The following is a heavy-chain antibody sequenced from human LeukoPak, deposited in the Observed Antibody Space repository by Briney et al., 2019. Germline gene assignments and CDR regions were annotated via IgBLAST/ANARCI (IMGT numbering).Heavy chain of an antibody. Sequence: SETLSLTCNVSGDSATSESFYWAWIRQPPGKGPEWIGTIYRSGSAYYNPSLKSRLTISIDTSKNQFSLKLTSVTAADTALYFCARAPHTSPTDYYFDFWGPGTLVTVSS. D-gene: IGHD1-14*01. CDR3: ARAPHTSPTDYYFDF. CDR2: IYRSGSA. J-gene: IGHJ4*02. CDR1: GDSATSESFY. V-gene: IGHV4-39*07.